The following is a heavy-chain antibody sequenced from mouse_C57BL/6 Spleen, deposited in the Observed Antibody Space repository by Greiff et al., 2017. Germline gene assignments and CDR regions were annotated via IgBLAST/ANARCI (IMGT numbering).Heavy chain of an antibody. D-gene: IGHD1-1*01. CDR3: ARGERITTVVDYFDY. J-gene: IGHJ2*01. V-gene: IGHV1-69*01. Sequence: QPGAELVMPGASVKLSCKASGYTFTSYWMHWVKQRPGQGLEWIGVIDPSDSYTNYNQKFKGKSTLTVDKSSSTAYMQLSSLTSEDSAVYYCARGERITTVVDYFDYWGQGTTLTVSS. CDR2: IDPSDSYT. CDR1: GYTFTSYW.